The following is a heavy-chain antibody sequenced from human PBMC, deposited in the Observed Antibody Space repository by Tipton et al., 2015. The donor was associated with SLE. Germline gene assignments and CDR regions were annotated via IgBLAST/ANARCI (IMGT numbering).Heavy chain of an antibody. V-gene: IGHV4-59*12. J-gene: IGHJ1*01. D-gene: IGHD6-13*01. Sequence: TLSLTCTVSGGSISSYYWSWIRQPPGKGLEWIGYNYYSGSTNYNPSLKSRVTISVDTSKNQFSLKLSSVTAADTAVYYCAREGSSCLFQHWGQGTLVTVSS. CDR3: AREGSSCLFQH. CDR2: NYYSGST. CDR1: GGSISSYY.